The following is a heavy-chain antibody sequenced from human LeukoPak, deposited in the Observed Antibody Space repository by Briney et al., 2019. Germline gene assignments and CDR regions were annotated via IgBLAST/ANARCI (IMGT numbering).Heavy chain of an antibody. CDR1: GFTFSSYW. J-gene: IGHJ4*01. V-gene: IGHV3-7*01. CDR2: IKQDGSEK. Sequence: PGGSLRLSCAASGFTFSSYWMSWVRQAPGKGLEWVANIKQDGSEKYYVDSVKGRFTISRDNAKNSLYLQMNSLRAEDTAVYYCARESVVVPAAMFAVDYWGQGTLVTVSA. D-gene: IGHD2-2*01. CDR3: ARESVVVPAAMFAVDY.